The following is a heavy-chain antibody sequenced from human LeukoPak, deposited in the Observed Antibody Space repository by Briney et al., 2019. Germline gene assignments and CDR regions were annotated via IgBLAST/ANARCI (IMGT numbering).Heavy chain of an antibody. V-gene: IGHV1-18*01. CDR2: ISAYNGNT. D-gene: IGHD2-21*02. J-gene: IGHJ3*02. Sequence: ASVKVSCKASGYTFTSYGISWVRQAPGQGLEWMGWISAYNGNTNYAQKLQGRVTMTTDTSTSTAYMELRSPRSDDTAVYYCASCIASGDCYSRNDAFDIWGQGTMVTVSS. CDR1: GYTFTSYG. CDR3: ASCIASGDCYSRNDAFDI.